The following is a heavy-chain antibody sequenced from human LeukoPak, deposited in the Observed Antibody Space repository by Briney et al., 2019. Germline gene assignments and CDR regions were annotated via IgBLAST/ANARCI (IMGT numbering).Heavy chain of an antibody. CDR1: GFTLSTYA. Sequence: PGRSLRLSCEASGFTLSTYAINWVRQAPGKGLEWVAAVSFDAGNKYYTDSVRGRFTISRDNSKNTLYLQMNSLRAEDTAVYFCARDQGPHSGYNSFFDYWGQGTSVTVSS. CDR2: VSFDAGNK. J-gene: IGHJ4*02. D-gene: IGHD5-12*01. V-gene: IGHV3-30*04. CDR3: ARDQGPHSGYNSFFDY.